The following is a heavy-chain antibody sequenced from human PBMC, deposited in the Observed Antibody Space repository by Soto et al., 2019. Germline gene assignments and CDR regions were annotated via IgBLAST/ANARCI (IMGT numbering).Heavy chain of an antibody. CDR3: ARGRYGDY. V-gene: IGHV1-18*01. Sequence: QVHLVQSGAEVKKPGASVKVSCKCSGYTFTSYGITWVRQAPRQGLEWMGWISAHNGNTDYAQKVQGRVTVTRDTSTSTAYMELRSLRSDDTAVYYCARGRYGDYWGQGARVTVSS. CDR2: ISAHNGNT. J-gene: IGHJ4*02. CDR1: GYTFTSYG. D-gene: IGHD1-1*01.